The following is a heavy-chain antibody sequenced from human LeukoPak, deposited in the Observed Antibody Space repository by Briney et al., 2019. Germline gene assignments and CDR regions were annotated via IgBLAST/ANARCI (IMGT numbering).Heavy chain of an antibody. CDR2: IRSKAYGGTT. CDR3: TRVVPSIAAAGPFDY. D-gene: IGHD6-13*01. CDR1: GFTFGDYA. J-gene: IGHJ4*02. V-gene: IGHV3-49*04. Sequence: GGSLRLSCTASGFTFGDYAMSWVRQAPGKGLEWVGFIRSKAYGGTTEYAASVKGRFTISRDDSKSIAYLQMNSLKTEDTAVYYCTRVVPSIAAAGPFDYWGQGTLVTVSS.